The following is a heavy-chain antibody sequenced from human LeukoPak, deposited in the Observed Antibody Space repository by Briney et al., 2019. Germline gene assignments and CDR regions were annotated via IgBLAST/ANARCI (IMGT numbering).Heavy chain of an antibody. CDR3: ARGVLYYGSGSHLDY. D-gene: IGHD3-10*01. Sequence: GGSLRLSCAASGFTFSSYWMHWVRQAPGKGLVWISRINTDGGSTSYADSVKGRFTISRDSAKKTLYLQMNSLRAEDTAVYYCARGVLYYGSGSHLDYWGQGTLVTVSS. J-gene: IGHJ4*02. V-gene: IGHV3-74*01. CDR2: INTDGGST. CDR1: GFTFSSYW.